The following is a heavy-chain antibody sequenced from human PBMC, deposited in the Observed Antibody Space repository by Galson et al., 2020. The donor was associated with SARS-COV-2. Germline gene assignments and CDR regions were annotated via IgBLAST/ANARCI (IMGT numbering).Heavy chain of an antibody. CDR2: ISSSSSTI. V-gene: IGHV3-48*04. J-gene: IGHJ6*02. Sequence: GESLKISCAASGFTFSSYSMNWVRQAPGKGLEWVSYISSSSSTIYYADSVKGRFTISRDNAKNSLYLQMNSLRAEDTAVYYCASLWGSPVLYYYGMDVWGQGTTVTVSS. CDR3: ASLWGSPVLYYYGMDV. CDR1: GFTFSSYS. D-gene: IGHD3-16*01.